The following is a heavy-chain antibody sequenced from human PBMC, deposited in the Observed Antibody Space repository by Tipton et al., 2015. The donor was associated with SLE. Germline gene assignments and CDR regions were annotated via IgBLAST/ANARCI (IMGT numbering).Heavy chain of an antibody. CDR3: AREQAGDAFDI. V-gene: IGHV1-69*13. CDR2: IIPIFGTA. D-gene: IGHD6-19*01. J-gene: IGHJ3*02. CDR1: GYTFTSYG. Sequence: QSGAEVKKPGASVKVSCKASGYTFTSYGISWVRQAPGQGLEWMGGIIPIFGTANYAQKFQGRVTITADESTSTAYMELSSLRSEDTAVYYCAREQAGDAFDIWGQGTMVTVSS.